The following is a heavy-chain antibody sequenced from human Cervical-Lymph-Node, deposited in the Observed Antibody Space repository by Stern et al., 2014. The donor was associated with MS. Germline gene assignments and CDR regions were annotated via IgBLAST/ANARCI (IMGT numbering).Heavy chain of an antibody. V-gene: IGHV3-21*06. CDR1: GFTFSNYT. CDR3: ARARRGFDY. CDR2: ISSSSAYI. J-gene: IGHJ4*02. Sequence: EDQLVESGGGLVKPGGSLRLSCAVSGFTFSNYTMNWVRQAPGKGLEWVSCISSSSAYIYYANSVRGRFTISRDNAKNSRYLQMNSLRAEDTAIYYCARARRGFDYWGQGTLVIVSS.